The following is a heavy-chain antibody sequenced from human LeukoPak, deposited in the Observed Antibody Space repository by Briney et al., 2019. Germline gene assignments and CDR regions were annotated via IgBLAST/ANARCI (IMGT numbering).Heavy chain of an antibody. J-gene: IGHJ5*02. Sequence: SQTLSLTCTVSGGSISSGDYYWSWIRQPPGKGLEWIGYIYYSGSTYYNPSPKSRVTISVDTSKNQFSLKLSSVTAADTAVYYCARGITIFGVVIIGFDPWGQGTLVTVSS. CDR2: IYYSGST. V-gene: IGHV4-30-4*08. CDR3: ARGITIFGVVIIGFDP. D-gene: IGHD3-3*01. CDR1: GGSISSGDYY.